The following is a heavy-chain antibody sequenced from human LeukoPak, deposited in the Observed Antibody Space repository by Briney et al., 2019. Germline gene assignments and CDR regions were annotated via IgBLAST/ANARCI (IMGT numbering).Heavy chain of an antibody. Sequence: PGGSLRLSCAASGFTFSSSAMSWVRQVPGKGLEWVSGISASGGSTSYADSVRGRFTISRDNSKNTLYVQVNSLRDEDTAVYYCAKDRRWESPHYLDSWGQGTLVTVSS. CDR1: GFTFSSSA. CDR3: AKDRRWESPHYLDS. V-gene: IGHV3-23*01. CDR2: ISASGGST. J-gene: IGHJ4*02. D-gene: IGHD1-26*01.